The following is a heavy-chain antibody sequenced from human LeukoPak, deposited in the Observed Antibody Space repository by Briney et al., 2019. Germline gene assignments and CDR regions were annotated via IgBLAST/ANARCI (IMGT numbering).Heavy chain of an antibody. V-gene: IGHV1-2*02. CDR3: AINLRGGLVRLIGY. CDR2: INPNSGGT. Sequence: ASVKVSCKASGYTFTGYYMHWVRQAPGQGLEWMGWINPNSGGTNYAQKFQGRVTMTRDTSLSTAYMELSRLRCDDTAVCYCAINLRGGLVRLIGYWGQGTLDTVSS. J-gene: IGHJ4*01. CDR1: GYTFTGYY. D-gene: IGHD6-19*01.